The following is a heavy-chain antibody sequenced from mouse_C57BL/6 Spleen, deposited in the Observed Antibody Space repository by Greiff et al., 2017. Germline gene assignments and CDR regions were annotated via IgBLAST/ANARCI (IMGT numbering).Heavy chain of an antibody. V-gene: IGHV5-4*03. Sequence: EVMLVESGGGLVKPGGSLKLSCAASGFTFSSYAMSWVRQTPEKRLEWVANISDGGSYTYYQANVKGRFTISRDNAKNNLYLQMSHLKSEDTAMYYCARGRTSHFGYWGQGTTLTVSS. CDR3: ARGRTSHFGY. CDR1: GFTFSSYA. CDR2: ISDGGSYT. J-gene: IGHJ2*01.